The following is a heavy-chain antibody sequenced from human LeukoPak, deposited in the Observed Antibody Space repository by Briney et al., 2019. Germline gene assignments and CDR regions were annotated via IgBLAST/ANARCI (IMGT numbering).Heavy chain of an antibody. CDR2: ISGSGGST. V-gene: IGHV3-23*01. D-gene: IGHD6-13*01. CDR3: AKALWGIAAAGDFDY. Sequence: PGGSLRLSCAASGFTFSSYVMRCVSQAPGEGLEWVSAISGSGGSTYCADSVKGQFTIFRDNSKNTLYLQMNSLRAENTAVYYCAKALWGIAAAGDFDYWGQGTLVTVSS. CDR1: GFTFSSYV. J-gene: IGHJ4*02.